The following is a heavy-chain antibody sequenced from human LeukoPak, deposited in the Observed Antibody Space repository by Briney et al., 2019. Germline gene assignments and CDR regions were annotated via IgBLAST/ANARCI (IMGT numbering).Heavy chain of an antibody. Sequence: SETLSPTCAVYGGSFSGYYWSWIRQPPGKGLEWIGEINHSGSTNYNPSLKSRVTISVDKSKNQFSLKLSSVTAADTAVYYCARGYGSGSWYYYGMDVWGKGTTVTVSS. CDR2: INHSGST. CDR1: GGSFSGYY. CDR3: ARGYGSGSWYYYGMDV. V-gene: IGHV4-34*01. D-gene: IGHD3-10*01. J-gene: IGHJ6*04.